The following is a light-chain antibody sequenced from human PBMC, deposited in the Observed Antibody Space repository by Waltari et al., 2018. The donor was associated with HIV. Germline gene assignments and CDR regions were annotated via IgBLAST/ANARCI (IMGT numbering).Light chain of an antibody. CDR2: RNN. J-gene: IGLJ3*02. Sequence: QSVLTQPPSASGTPGQRVTISCSGRSSNIGSNYVYCYQQLPGTAPKPLIYRNNQRPSGVPDRFSGSKSGTSASLAISGLRSEDEADYYCAAWDDSLSGRVFGGGTKLTVL. CDR1: SSNIGSNY. V-gene: IGLV1-47*01. CDR3: AAWDDSLSGRV.